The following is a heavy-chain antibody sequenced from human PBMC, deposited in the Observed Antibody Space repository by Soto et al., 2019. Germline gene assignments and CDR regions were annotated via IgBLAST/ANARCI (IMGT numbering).Heavy chain of an antibody. CDR2: INAGNGNT. Sequence: GASVKVSCKASGYTFTSYAMHWVRQAPGQRLEWMGWINAGNGNTKYSQKFQGRVTITRDTSASTAYMELSSVTAADTAVYYCARSNGDYGDYWSQGTLVTVSS. CDR3: ARSNGDYGDY. J-gene: IGHJ4*02. D-gene: IGHD4-17*01. CDR1: GYTFTSYA. V-gene: IGHV1-3*01.